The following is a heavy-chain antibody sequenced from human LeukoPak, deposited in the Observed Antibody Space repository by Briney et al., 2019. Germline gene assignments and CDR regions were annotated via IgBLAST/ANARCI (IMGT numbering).Heavy chain of an antibody. Sequence: PRGSLGLSCAASGFTFSNAWMSWVRQAPGKGLEWVGRIKSKTDGGTTDYVAPVKGRFSISRDDSKNTLYLQMNGLKTEDTAVYYCTTVVGSGSSWEWYFDLWGRGTLVTVSS. D-gene: IGHD2-15*01. V-gene: IGHV3-15*01. CDR3: TTVVGSGSSWEWYFDL. J-gene: IGHJ2*01. CDR1: GFTFSNAW. CDR2: IKSKTDGGTT.